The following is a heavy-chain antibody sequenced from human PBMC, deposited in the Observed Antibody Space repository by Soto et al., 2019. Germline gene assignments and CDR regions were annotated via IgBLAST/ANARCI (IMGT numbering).Heavy chain of an antibody. V-gene: IGHV4-59*08. CDR1: GGTISSYC. CDR3: ARHEGRDYVSNFDY. CDR2: IYYSGST. Sequence: SETLSLPCTVSGGTISSYCCSWIRQPPGKGLEWIGYIYYSGSTNYNPSLKSRVTISVDTSKNQFSLKLSSVTAADTAVYYCARHEGRDYVSNFDYLGQRTLVT. D-gene: IGHD3-16*01. J-gene: IGHJ4*02.